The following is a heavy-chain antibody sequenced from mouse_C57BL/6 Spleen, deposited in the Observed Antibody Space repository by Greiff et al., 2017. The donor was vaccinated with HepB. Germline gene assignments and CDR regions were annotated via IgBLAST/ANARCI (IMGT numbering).Heavy chain of an antibody. CDR1: GYTFTSYW. J-gene: IGHJ4*01. CDR3: ARGDYEDYYAMDY. Sequence: QVQLQQPGAELVRLGSSVKLSCKASGYTFTSYWMHWVKQRPIQGLEWIGNIDPSDSETHYNQKFKDKATLTVDKSSSTDYMQLSSLTSEDSAVYYCARGDYEDYYAMDYWGQGTSVTVSS. V-gene: IGHV1-52*01. D-gene: IGHD2-4*01. CDR2: IDPSDSET.